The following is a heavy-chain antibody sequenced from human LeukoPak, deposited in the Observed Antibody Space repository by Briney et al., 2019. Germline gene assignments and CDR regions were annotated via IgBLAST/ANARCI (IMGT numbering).Heavy chain of an antibody. CDR2: ISGSGGST. CDR1: GFTFSSYA. D-gene: IGHD3-22*01. V-gene: IGHV3-23*01. J-gene: IGHJ3*02. CDR3: ANPGSPYYYDSSDAFDI. Sequence: PGGSLRLSCAASGFTFSSYAMSWVRQAPGKGLEWVSAISGSGGSTYYADSVKGRFTISRDNSKNTLYLQMNSLRAEGTAVYYCANPGSPYYYDSSDAFDIWGQGTMVTVSS.